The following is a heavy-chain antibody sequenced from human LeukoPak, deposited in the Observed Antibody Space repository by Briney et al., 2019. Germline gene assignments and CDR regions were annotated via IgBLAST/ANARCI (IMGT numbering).Heavy chain of an antibody. D-gene: IGHD1-1*01. Sequence: PGGSLRLSCAASGFTFSTYGMSWVCQAPGKGLEWVSAISGSGGSTYYADSVNGRFTISRDNSKNTLYLQMNSLRADDTAVYYCAKSPYDGPSNYYMDVWGKGTTVTISS. CDR3: AKSPYDGPSNYYMDV. J-gene: IGHJ6*03. CDR2: ISGSGGST. CDR1: GFTFSTYG. V-gene: IGHV3-23*01.